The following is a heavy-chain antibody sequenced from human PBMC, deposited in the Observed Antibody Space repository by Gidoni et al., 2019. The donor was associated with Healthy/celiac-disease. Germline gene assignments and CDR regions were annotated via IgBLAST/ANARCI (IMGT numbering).Heavy chain of an antibody. V-gene: IGHV4-39*01. Sequence: QLQLQESGPGLVKPSETLSLTCTVSGDSIRSSSYYWGWIRQPPGKGLEWIGSIYYSGSPYYTPSLKSRVTISVDTSKNQFSLKLSSVTAADTAVYYCARRKVAVTVDIWGQGTMVTVSS. D-gene: IGHD2-21*02. CDR2: IYYSGSP. J-gene: IGHJ3*02. CDR1: GDSIRSSSYY. CDR3: ARRKVAVTVDI.